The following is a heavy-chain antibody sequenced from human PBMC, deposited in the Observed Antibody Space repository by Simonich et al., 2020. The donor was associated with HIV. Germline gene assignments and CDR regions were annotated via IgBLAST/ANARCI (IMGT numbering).Heavy chain of an antibody. D-gene: IGHD6-19*01. CDR2: INHGGST. J-gene: IGHJ2*01. CDR1: GGSFSDFY. CDR3: ARYTPAYSRGHWYFDL. Sequence: QVQLQQWGAGLLKPSETLSLTCIVYGGSFSDFYWSWIRQPPGKGLEWIGDINHGGSTTYNPDLKSRVTISEDSSKNQFSLNLSSVTAADTAVYYCARYTPAYSRGHWYFDLWGRGTLVTVSS. V-gene: IGHV4-34*01.